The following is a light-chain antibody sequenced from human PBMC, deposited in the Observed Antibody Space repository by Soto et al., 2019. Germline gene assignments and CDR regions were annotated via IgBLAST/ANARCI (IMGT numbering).Light chain of an antibody. J-gene: IGLJ2*01. CDR3: SSFTISRNTVI. Sequence: QSVLTQPASVSGSPGQSITISCTGTSSDLYGYNYVSWYQYHPGKAPKLMIYDVSNRPSGISNRFSGSKSGNTASLTISGLQAEDEADYYCSSFTISRNTVIFGGGTQLTVL. CDR2: DVS. CDR1: SSDLYGYNY. V-gene: IGLV2-14*01.